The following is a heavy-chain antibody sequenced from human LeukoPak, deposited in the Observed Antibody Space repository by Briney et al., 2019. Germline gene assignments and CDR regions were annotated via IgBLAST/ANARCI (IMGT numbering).Heavy chain of an antibody. CDR2: INVGNGNT. D-gene: IGHD6-19*01. Sequence: ASVKVSCKASGYTFINYAMHWVRQSPGQRLEWMGWINVGNGNTKYSQKFQGRVTITRDTSARTAYMELSSLRSEDTAVYYYASPEWRDDSSGWGCDYWGQGTLATVSS. CDR3: ASPEWRDDSSGWGCDY. J-gene: IGHJ4*02. V-gene: IGHV1-3*01. CDR1: GYTFINYA.